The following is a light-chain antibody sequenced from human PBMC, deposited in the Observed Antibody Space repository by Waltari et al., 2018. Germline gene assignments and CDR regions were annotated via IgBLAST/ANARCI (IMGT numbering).Light chain of an antibody. J-gene: IGKJ1*01. Sequence: EIVLTQSPGTLSLSPGERATLSCRASQSISRTLAWYQQKPGQAPRLLIYGASTRASGIPDKFSGTRSGTDFSLTINRLEPEDFAVYFCQHYVRLPATFGQGTKVEI. CDR1: QSISRT. V-gene: IGKV3-20*01. CDR2: GAS. CDR3: QHYVRLPAT.